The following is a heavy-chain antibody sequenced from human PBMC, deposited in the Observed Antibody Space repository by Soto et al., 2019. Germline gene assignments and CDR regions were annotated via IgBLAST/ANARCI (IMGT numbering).Heavy chain of an antibody. CDR3: ARSGYSSSRGGWYLDL. D-gene: IGHD6-13*01. J-gene: IGHJ2*01. CDR2: INDDGSST. V-gene: IGHV3-74*01. CDR1: GFTFSDYW. Sequence: EVQLVESGGGLVQPGGSLRLSCAASGFTFSDYWMHWVRQAPGKGLVWVSRINDDGSSTRYADSVKGRFTISRDNAKNTLYLQLNSLRVEDTAVYYCARSGYSSSRGGWYLDLWGRGTLVPVSS.